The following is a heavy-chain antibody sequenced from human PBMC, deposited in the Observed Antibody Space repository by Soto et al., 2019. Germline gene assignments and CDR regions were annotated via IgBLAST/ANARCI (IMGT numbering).Heavy chain of an antibody. CDR2: ISAYNGNT. V-gene: IGHV1-18*01. D-gene: IGHD3-3*01. CDR3: ARCYYEFLSGYLGSAAFDI. CDR1: GYTFTSYG. J-gene: IGHJ3*02. Sequence: GASVKVSCKASGYTFTSYGISWVRQAPGQGLEWMGWISAYNGNTNYAQKLQGRVTMTTDTSTSTAYMELRSLRSDDTAVYYCARCYYEFLSGYLGSAAFDIWGEERMVTVS.